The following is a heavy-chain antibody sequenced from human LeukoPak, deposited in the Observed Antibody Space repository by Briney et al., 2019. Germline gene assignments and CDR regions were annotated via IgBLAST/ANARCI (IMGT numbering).Heavy chain of an antibody. CDR1: GGSISSGSYY. CDR2: GDYSGGT. CDR3: AGERGEEYSSGWYKTNYFYN. V-gene: IGHV4-39*07. Sequence: SETLSLTCTVSGGSISSGSYYWSWIRQPAGKGLEWIASGDYSGGTYYNPSLESRVAISADMSKNQISLKLTSVTGADTAVYYCAGERGEEYSSGWYKTNYFYNWGQGIRVTVSS. J-gene: IGHJ4*02. D-gene: IGHD6-19*01.